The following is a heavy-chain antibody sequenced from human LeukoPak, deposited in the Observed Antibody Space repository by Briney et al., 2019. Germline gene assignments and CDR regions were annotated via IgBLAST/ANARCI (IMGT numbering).Heavy chain of an antibody. D-gene: IGHD1-1*01. CDR2: IQTDGST. CDR1: GLTFTNFW. J-gene: IGHJ5*01. Sequence: GGSLRLSCAASGLTFTNFWMTWVGQSPGKGLIWVSRIQTDGSTRYAEAVKGRFTISRDNAKNTVYVQMNTLSAEDTAIYYCARGLHWNDFNWFDSWGQGTLVTVSS. V-gene: IGHV3-74*01. CDR3: ARGLHWNDFNWFDS.